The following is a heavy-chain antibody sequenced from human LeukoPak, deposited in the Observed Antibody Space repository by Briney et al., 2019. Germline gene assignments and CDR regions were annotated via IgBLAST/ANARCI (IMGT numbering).Heavy chain of an antibody. J-gene: IGHJ3*02. Sequence: SETLSLTCSVSGDSISTSYWSWIRQPPGRGLEWIGYIYHSGDTDYNPSLKSRVTLSVDTSKKQFSLKLTSVTAANTAVYYCASKPCSGGSCYVDAFHIWGQGTLVTVSS. CDR3: ASKPCSGGSCYVDAFHI. CDR2: IYHSGDT. V-gene: IGHV4-59*08. CDR1: GDSISTSY. D-gene: IGHD2-15*01.